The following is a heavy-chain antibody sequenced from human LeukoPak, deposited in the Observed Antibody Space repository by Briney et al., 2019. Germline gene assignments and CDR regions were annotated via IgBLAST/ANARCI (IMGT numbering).Heavy chain of an antibody. CDR2: LYSDGTT. CDR1: GFTISRCY. Sequence: PGGSLRLSCAGSGFTISRCYMSWVRQAPGKGLEWISVLYSDGTTFYAASVTGRFTISRDHSKNTLHLQMNNLRAEDTAVYYCARAAYDSNGFTANHDYWGQGTLVTVSS. D-gene: IGHD3-22*01. CDR3: ARAAYDSNGFTANHDY. V-gene: IGHV3-53*01. J-gene: IGHJ4*02.